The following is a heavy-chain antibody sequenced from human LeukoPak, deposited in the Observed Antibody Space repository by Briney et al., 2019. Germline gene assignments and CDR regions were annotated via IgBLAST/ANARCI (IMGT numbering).Heavy chain of an antibody. V-gene: IGHV4-34*01. CDR1: GGSFSGCY. CDR3: ARGDSSSWSAYYFDY. J-gene: IGHJ4*02. CDR2: INHSGST. Sequence: SETLSLTCAVYGGSFSGCYWSWIRQPPGKGLEWIGEINHSGSTNYNPSLKSRVTISVDTSKNQFSLKLSSVTAADTAVYYCARGDSSSWSAYYFDYWGQGTLVTVSS. D-gene: IGHD6-13*01.